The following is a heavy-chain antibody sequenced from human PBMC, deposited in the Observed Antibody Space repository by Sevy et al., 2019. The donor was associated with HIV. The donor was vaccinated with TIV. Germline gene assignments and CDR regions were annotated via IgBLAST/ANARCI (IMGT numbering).Heavy chain of an antibody. D-gene: IGHD2-21*02. CDR1: GFTFSSYA. CDR2: ISYDGSKK. V-gene: IGHV3-30*09. J-gene: IGHJ4*02. Sequence: GSLRLSCAASGFTFSSYALLWVRQAPGKGLEWVSLISYDGSKKYYSDSVKGRFAISRDECKTTLFLQMNSLRSEETTIYYCAGVGVSYCTDDCYHRFDYWGRGTLVTVSS. CDR3: AGVGVSYCTDDCYHRFDY.